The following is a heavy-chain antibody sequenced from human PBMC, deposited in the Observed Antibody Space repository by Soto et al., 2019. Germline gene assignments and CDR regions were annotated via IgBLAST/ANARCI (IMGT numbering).Heavy chain of an antibody. D-gene: IGHD6-6*01. Sequence: PGGSLRLSCTASGFTFSSYAMSWVRQAPGQGLEWVSAISGTGGTTYYADSVKGRFTISRDNSKNTLYLQMNGLRAEDTAVYYCAKRYSSSLSGYYFDHWGQGTLVTVSS. J-gene: IGHJ4*02. V-gene: IGHV3-23*01. CDR3: AKRYSSSLSGYYFDH. CDR1: GFTFSSYA. CDR2: ISGTGGTT.